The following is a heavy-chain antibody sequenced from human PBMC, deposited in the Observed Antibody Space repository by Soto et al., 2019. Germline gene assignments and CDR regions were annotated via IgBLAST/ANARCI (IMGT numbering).Heavy chain of an antibody. CDR3: ASKSGYGIPFDS. V-gene: IGHV4-4*02. Sequence: SETLSLTCAVSGASISSNNWWSWVRQPPGKGLEWIGEIYHTGTTHYNPSLKSRLTVLVDKSKNQFSLKLTSVTAADTAVYFCASKSGYGIPFDSWGQGILVTAPQ. CDR2: IYHTGTT. CDR1: GASISSNNW. J-gene: IGHJ4*02. D-gene: IGHD6-25*01.